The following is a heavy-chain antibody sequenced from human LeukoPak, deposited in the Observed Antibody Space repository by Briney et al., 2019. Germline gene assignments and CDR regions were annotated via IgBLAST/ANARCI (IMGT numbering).Heavy chain of an antibody. J-gene: IGHJ4*02. CDR3: ASTNYDSRIFEY. D-gene: IGHD3-22*01. CDR2: IYYTGGS. CDR1: GGSISSYY. Sequence: SETLSLTCTVSGGSISSYYWTWIRQPPEKGLEWIGYIYYTGGSNYNPSLKSRVTISVDTSKNQFSLRLSSVTAADTAVYYCASTNYDSRIFEYWGQGTLVTVSS. V-gene: IGHV4-59*01.